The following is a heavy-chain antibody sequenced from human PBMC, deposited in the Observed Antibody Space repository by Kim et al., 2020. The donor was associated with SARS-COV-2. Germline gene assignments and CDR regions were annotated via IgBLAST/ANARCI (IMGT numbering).Heavy chain of an antibody. CDR1: GFTFSSYW. Sequence: GGSLRLSCAASGFTFSSYWMTWVRQAPGKGLAWVANIKQDGNQKYYVDSVKGRFTTSRDNAKNSLYLKMNSLRAEDTAVYYCARDGDLYSSGKDAFDIWGQGTMVTVSS. CDR2: IKQDGNQK. V-gene: IGHV3-7*01. D-gene: IGHD6-19*01. CDR3: ARDGDLYSSGKDAFDI. J-gene: IGHJ3*02.